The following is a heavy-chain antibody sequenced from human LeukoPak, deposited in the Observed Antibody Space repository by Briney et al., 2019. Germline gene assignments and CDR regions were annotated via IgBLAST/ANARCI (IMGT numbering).Heavy chain of an antibody. V-gene: IGHV1-3*03. D-gene: IGHD5-18*01. J-gene: IGHJ6*03. CDR3: ARSSIPIRRIQLWPGEGPNYYYYYMDV. Sequence: ASVKVSCKASGYTFTSYAMHWVRQAPGQRLEWMGWINAGNGNTKYSQEFQGRVTITRDTSASTAYMELSSLRSEDMAVYYCARSSIPIRRIQLWPGEGPNYYYYYMDVWGKGTTVTVSS. CDR2: INAGNGNT. CDR1: GYTFTSYA.